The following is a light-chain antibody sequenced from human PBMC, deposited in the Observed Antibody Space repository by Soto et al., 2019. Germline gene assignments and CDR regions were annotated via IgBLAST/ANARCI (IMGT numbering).Light chain of an antibody. CDR2: DAS. Sequence: EIVFTQSPGTLSLSPGERATLSCRASQSVSSSYLAWYQQKTGQAPRLLIYDASSRATGIPDRFSGGGSGTDVTLTISRLEPEEFAVYYCQQFSSYPLTLGGGTRWIS. J-gene: IGKJ4*01. V-gene: IGKV3-20*01. CDR1: QSVSSSY. CDR3: QQFSSYPLT.